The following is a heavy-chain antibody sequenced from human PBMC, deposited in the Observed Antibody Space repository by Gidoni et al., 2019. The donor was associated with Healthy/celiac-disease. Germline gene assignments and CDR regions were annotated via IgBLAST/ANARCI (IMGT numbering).Heavy chain of an antibody. V-gene: IGHV1-69*01. CDR3: ARDAVRYSYGNWYFDL. CDR2: IIPIFGTA. J-gene: IGHJ2*01. Sequence: QVQLVQSGAEVKKPGSSVKVSCKASGGTFITYAISWVRQAPGQGLEWMGGIIPIFGTANYAQKFQGRVTITADESTSTAYMELSSLRSEDTAVYYCARDAVRYSYGNWYFDLWGRGTLVTVSS. D-gene: IGHD5-18*01. CDR1: GGTFITYA.